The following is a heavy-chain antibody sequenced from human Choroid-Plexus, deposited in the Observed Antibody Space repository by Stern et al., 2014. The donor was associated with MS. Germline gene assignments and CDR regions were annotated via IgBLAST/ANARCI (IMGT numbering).Heavy chain of an antibody. D-gene: IGHD2/OR15-2a*01. CDR3: ARDRQYLTYFFAH. V-gene: IGHV3-30*03. CDR2: VSYDGSNK. CDR1: GFTFGSCA. Sequence: VQLVESGGGVVQPGRPLRLSCVASGFTFGSCAMHWVRQAPGKGLEWVAGVSYDGSNKYYADSVKGRFTISRDNSQNTLYMQMSSLRPEDPAVYYCARDRQYLTYFFAHWGQGSLVTVSS. J-gene: IGHJ5*02.